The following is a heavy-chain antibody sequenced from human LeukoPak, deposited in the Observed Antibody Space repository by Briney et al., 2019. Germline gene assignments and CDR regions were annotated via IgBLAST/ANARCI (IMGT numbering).Heavy chain of an antibody. CDR2: IIPMFDKA. D-gene: IGHD5-12*01. CDR3: ARDRAIEATKEAGSLAGFFDY. CDR1: GDTFSSYA. V-gene: IGHV1-69*01. Sequence: SVKVSCKASGDTFSSYAISWVRQAPGQGLEWMGGIIPMFDKANYAQKLQGRVTISAVESTTTAYLELSSLTSGDTAVYYCARDRAIEATKEAGSLAGFFDYWGQGTLVTVSS. J-gene: IGHJ4*02.